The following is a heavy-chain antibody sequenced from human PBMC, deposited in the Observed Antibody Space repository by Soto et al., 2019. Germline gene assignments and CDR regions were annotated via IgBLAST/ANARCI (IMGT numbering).Heavy chain of an antibody. J-gene: IGHJ6*02. Sequence: PSVKGSCKASGGTFTIYGFSWVRQAPGQGPEWIGGIIPILTTPNYAQKFQGRVTIVADESTTTVYMELSSLKFEDTAVYYCATSVGIAPTGEDGMDVWGQGTSVTVSS. D-gene: IGHD2-8*02. V-gene: IGHV1-69*01. CDR2: IIPILTTP. CDR1: GGTFTIYG. CDR3: ATSVGIAPTGEDGMDV.